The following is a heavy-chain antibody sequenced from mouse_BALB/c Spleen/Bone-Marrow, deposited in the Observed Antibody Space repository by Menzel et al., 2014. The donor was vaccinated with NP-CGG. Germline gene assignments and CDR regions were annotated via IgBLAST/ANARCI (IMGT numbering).Heavy chain of an antibody. CDR3: ASYCYGSSLFAY. CDR1: GFNIKDTY. J-gene: IGHJ3*01. V-gene: IGHV14-3*02. Sequence: EVKLQESGAELVKPGASVKLSCTASGFNIKDTYMHWVKQRPEQGLEWIGRIDPANGNTKYDPKFQGKATITADTSSNTAYLQLSSLTSEDTAVYCCASYCYGSSLFAYWGQGTLVTVSA. CDR2: IDPANGNT. D-gene: IGHD1-1*01.